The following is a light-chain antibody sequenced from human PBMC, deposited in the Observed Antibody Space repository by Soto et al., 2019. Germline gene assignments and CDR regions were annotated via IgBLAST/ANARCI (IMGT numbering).Light chain of an antibody. J-gene: IGKJ3*01. V-gene: IGKV1-39*01. CDR3: QQSYSTPT. Sequence: DIQLTQSPPSLSATVGDRVTITCRASQTIDSYLNWFQQKPGMAPKLLIYAASKLQRGVPSRFRGSGSGTDFTLNISILQPEDFATYYCQQSYSTPTFGPGTKVDIK. CDR1: QTIDSY. CDR2: AAS.